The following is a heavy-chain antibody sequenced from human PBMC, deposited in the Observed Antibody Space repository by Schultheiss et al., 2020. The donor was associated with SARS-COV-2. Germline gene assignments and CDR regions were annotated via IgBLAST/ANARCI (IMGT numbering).Heavy chain of an antibody. Sequence: GGSLRLSCAASGFTFSSYWMHWVRQAPGKGLVWVSRSNSDGSSTSYADSVKGRFTITRDNSKNTLYLQMNSLRAEDTAVYYCARSQGIAAAGNYWGQGTLVTVSS. D-gene: IGHD6-13*01. J-gene: IGHJ4*02. CDR1: GFTFSSYW. CDR2: SNSDGSST. V-gene: IGHV3-74*01. CDR3: ARSQGIAAAGNY.